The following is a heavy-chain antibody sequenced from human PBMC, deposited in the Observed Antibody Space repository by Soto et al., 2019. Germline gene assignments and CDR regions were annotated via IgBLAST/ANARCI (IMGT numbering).Heavy chain of an antibody. CDR3: ARGLAYDYMWGELSGRAFDI. Sequence: PSETLSLTCTVSGGLVSSGNYYWDWIRQSPGKGLEWIGNVYYSGTTSYNPSLKSRVTISVATSKNQFSLKLSSVTAADTAVYYCARGLAYDYMWGELSGRAFDIWGQGTMVTVAS. CDR2: VYYSGTT. CDR1: GGLVSSGNYY. V-gene: IGHV4-39*07. D-gene: IGHD3-16*02. J-gene: IGHJ3*02.